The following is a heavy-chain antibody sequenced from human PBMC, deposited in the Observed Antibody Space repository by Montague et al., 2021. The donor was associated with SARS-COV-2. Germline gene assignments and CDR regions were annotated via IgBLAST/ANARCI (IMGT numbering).Heavy chain of an antibody. CDR1: GFTFSSYA. J-gene: IGHJ4*02. CDR2: IYRGGSST. V-gene: IGHV3-23*03. Sequence: SLRLSCAASGFTFSSYAMRWVRQAPGKGLEWVSVIYRGGSSTFYADSVKGRFTISRDKSKNTLYLQMNSLRAEDTAVYYCAKSSGSYGDYFDYWGQGTLVTVSS. D-gene: IGHD1-26*01. CDR3: AKSSGSYGDYFDY.